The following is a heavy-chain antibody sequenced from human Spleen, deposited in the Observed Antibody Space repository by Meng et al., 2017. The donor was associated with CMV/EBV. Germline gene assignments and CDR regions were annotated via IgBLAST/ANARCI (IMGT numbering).Heavy chain of an antibody. CDR2: ISSSSSTI. CDR1: GFTFSDYS. CDR3: ARDSEYSSSWYPNYYYYYGMDV. V-gene: IGHV3-48*04. D-gene: IGHD6-13*01. J-gene: IGHJ6*02. Sequence: GGSLRLSCAASGFTFSDYSMNWVRQAPGKGLEWVSYISSSSSTIHYADSVKGRSTVSRDNAKNSLYLQMNSLRAEDTAVYYCARDSEYSSSWYPNYYYYYGMDVWGQGTTVTVSS.